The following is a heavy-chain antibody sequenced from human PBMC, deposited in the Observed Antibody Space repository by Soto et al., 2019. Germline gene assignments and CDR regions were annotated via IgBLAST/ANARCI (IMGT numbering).Heavy chain of an antibody. Sequence: ASVKVSCKASGYTFTGYYMHWVRQAPGQGLEWMGWINPNSGGTNYAQKFQGWVTMTRDTSISTAYMELSRLRSDDTAVYYCAREGANIPARRYYYYGMDVWGQGTTVTVSS. CDR2: INPNSGGT. V-gene: IGHV1-2*04. CDR3: AREGANIPARRYYYYGMDV. J-gene: IGHJ6*02. D-gene: IGHD6-6*01. CDR1: GYTFTGYY.